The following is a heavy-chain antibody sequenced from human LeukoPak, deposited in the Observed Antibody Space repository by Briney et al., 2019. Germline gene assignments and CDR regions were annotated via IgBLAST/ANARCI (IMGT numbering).Heavy chain of an antibody. D-gene: IGHD2-2*01. V-gene: IGHV1-69*13. Sequence: ASVKVSCKASGGTFSSYAISWVRQAPGQGLEWMGGIIPIFGTANYAQKFQGRVTITADESTSTAYMELSSLRSEDTAVCYCARLRICSSTSCKKQPYYYYGMDVWGQGTTVTVSS. CDR3: ARLRICSSTSCKKQPYYYYGMDV. J-gene: IGHJ6*02. CDR2: IIPIFGTA. CDR1: GGTFSSYA.